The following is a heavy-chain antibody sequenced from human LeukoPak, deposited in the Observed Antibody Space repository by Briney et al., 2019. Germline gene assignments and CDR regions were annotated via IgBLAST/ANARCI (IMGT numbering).Heavy chain of an antibody. CDR2: IKHDGSEK. D-gene: IGHD4-11*01. CDR1: GFTFTNYW. V-gene: IGHV3-7*01. Sequence: PGGSLRLSCAASGFTFTNYWMSWVRQAPGKGLEWVANIKHDGSEKYYVDSVKGRFTISRDNAKTSLYLQMNSLRAEDTAVYYCARDAYRDRYFDYWGQGTLVTVSS. J-gene: IGHJ4*02. CDR3: ARDAYRDRYFDY.